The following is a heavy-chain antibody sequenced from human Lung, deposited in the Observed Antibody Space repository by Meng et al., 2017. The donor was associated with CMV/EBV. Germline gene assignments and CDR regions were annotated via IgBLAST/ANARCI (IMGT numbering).Heavy chain of an antibody. CDR3: AREYGSSSAFDY. CDR1: GFTFSRYA. D-gene: IGHD6-6*01. V-gene: IGHV3-30*14. CDR2: ISFDGGTR. J-gene: IGHJ4*02. Sequence: GGSLRLXCAASGFTFSRYAFHWVRQAPGKGLEWVAVISFDGGTRYYADSVKGRFTISRDSSRNSLYLQLNSLRPEDTAVYYCAREYGSSSAFDYWGQGTRVNGAS.